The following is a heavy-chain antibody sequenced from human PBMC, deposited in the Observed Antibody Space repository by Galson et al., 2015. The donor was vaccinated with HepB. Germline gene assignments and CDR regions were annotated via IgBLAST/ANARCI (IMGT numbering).Heavy chain of an antibody. CDR1: GGTFSTYA. D-gene: IGHD2-2*01. CDR3: ARGLEDSGLPAAMRGVYNLDH. Sequence: SVKVSCKASGGTFSTYAISWVRQGPGQALEWMGGITPTFGIPNYAQKFQGRVTITADESTSTAYMELSSLRSEDTAVYYCARGLEDSGLPAAMRGVYNLDHWGQGTQVTVSS. J-gene: IGHJ4*02. V-gene: IGHV1-69*13. CDR2: ITPTFGIP.